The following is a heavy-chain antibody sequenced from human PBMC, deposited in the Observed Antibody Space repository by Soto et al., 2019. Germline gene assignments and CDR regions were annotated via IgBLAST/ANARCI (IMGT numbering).Heavy chain of an antibody. CDR2: IDPRDSYV. Sequence: PGESLKISCPGFGYTFTTFWISWVRQMPGKGLEWMGRIDPRDSYVTYSPSFEGHVTISADKSISTAYLRWGSLKASDTAMYYCARIYCTTTTCDSWFDPWGQGTLVTVSS. D-gene: IGHD2-2*01. V-gene: IGHV5-10-1*01. CDR3: ARIYCTTTTCDSWFDP. CDR1: GYTFTTFW. J-gene: IGHJ5*02.